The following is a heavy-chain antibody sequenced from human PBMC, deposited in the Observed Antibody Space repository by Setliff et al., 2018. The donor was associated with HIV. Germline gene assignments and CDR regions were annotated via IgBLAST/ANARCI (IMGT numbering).Heavy chain of an antibody. CDR3: ARDSRLSYRKIHDAFDI. V-gene: IGHV4-4*07. CDR1: GGSISSYY. D-gene: IGHD3-16*02. CDR2: IYTSGST. J-gene: IGHJ3*02. Sequence: SETLSLTCTVSGGSISSYYWSWIRQPAGKGLEWIGRIYTSGSTNYNPSLKSRVTMSVDTSKNQFSLKLSSVTTADTAVYYCARDSRLSYRKIHDAFDIWGQGTMVTVSS.